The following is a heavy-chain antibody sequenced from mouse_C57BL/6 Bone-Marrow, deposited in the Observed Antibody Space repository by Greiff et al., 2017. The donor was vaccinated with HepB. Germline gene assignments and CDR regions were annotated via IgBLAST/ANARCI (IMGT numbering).Heavy chain of an antibody. V-gene: IGHV5-6*01. CDR2: ISSGGSYT. CDR1: GFTFSSYG. J-gene: IGHJ2*01. CDR3: ARHGILFPNFDY. D-gene: IGHD1-1*01. Sequence: EVQVVESGGDLVKPGGSLKLSCAASGFTFSSYGMSWVRQTPDKRLEWVATISSGGSYTYYPDSVKGRFTISRDNAKNTLYLQMSSLKSEDTAMYYCARHGILFPNFDYWGQGTTLTVSS.